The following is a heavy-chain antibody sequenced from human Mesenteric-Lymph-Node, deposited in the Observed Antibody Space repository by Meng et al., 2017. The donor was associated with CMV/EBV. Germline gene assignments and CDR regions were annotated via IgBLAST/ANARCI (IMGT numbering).Heavy chain of an antibody. CDR3: ARVSGSYLGAFDV. Sequence: ASVKVSCKASGYTFTDYGINWVRQAPGQGLEWMGWIHPNGGGTKYAQKFQGSVTMTRDTSISTAYMELSKLRSADTAMYYCARVSGSYLGAFDVWGQGTMVTVSS. V-gene: IGHV1-2*02. CDR1: GYTFTDYG. CDR2: IHPNGGGT. J-gene: IGHJ3*01. D-gene: IGHD1-26*01.